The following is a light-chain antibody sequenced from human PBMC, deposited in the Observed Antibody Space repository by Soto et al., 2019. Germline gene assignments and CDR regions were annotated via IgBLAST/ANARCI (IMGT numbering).Light chain of an antibody. Sequence: SHIRESAASLSASGGWGCKIAWRASQSIGTYLNWYHQRPGQAPRLLMYSASTLQSGAPSRFRGSGSGTDFTLTISSLQPDDFATYYCQHHTSHSETFGQGTKVEIK. V-gene: IGKV1-39*01. J-gene: IGKJ1*01. CDR1: QSIGTY. CDR2: SAS. CDR3: QHHTSHSET.